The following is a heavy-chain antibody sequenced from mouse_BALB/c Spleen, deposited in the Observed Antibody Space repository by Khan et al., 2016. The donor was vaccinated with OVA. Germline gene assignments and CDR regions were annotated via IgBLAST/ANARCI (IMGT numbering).Heavy chain of an antibody. J-gene: IGHJ4*01. Sequence: QVQLQQSGAELVRPGASVKLSCKTSGDIFTSYWVHVVKQRSGRGLEWIARIYPGTGSPYYNEKFKGKATLAADKSSSTAYMQLSSLKSEDCADFFCGRDYGSNYAMDCWGQGTSVTGSS. CDR2: IYPGTGSP. V-gene: IGHV1S132*01. CDR1: GDIFTSYW. D-gene: IGHD2-1*01. CDR3: GRDYGSNYAMDC.